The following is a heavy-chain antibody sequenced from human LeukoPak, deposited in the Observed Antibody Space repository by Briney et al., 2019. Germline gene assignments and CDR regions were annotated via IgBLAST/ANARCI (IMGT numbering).Heavy chain of an antibody. D-gene: IGHD6-13*01. CDR1: GGSISSGGYY. Sequence: PSQTLSLTCTVSGGSISSGGYYWSWIRQHPGKGLEWIGYIYYSGSTYYNPSLKSRVTISVDTSKNQFSLKLSSVTAADTAVYYCASHHSSSWYPFDYWGQGTLVTVSS. V-gene: IGHV4-31*03. CDR3: ASHHSSSWYPFDY. CDR2: IYYSGST. J-gene: IGHJ4*02.